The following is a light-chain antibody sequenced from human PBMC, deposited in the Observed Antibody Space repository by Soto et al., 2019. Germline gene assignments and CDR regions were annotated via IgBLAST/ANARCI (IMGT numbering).Light chain of an antibody. V-gene: IGKV3-11*01. CDR3: QHRANWPLT. Sequence: EIVLTQSPATLSLSPGERATLSCSASQSLSRSLAWYQQKPGQAPRLLIYDASNRATGIPARFSGSGSGTDFTLTISSLEPEDFALYYCQHRANWPLTFGGGTKVDIK. CDR2: DAS. J-gene: IGKJ4*01. CDR1: QSLSRS.